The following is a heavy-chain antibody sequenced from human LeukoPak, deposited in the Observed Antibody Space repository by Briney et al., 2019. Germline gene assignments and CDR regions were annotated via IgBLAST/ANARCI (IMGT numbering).Heavy chain of an antibody. CDR2: INHSGST. D-gene: IGHD3-3*01. V-gene: IGHV4-34*01. CDR3: ASGYDFWSGLDY. CDR1: GGSISSYY. J-gene: IGHJ4*02. Sequence: SETLSLTCTVSGGSISSYYWSWIRQPPGKGLEWIGEINHSGSTNYNPSLKSRVIISVDTSKNQFSLKLSSVTAADTAVYYCASGYDFWSGLDYWGQGTLVTVSS.